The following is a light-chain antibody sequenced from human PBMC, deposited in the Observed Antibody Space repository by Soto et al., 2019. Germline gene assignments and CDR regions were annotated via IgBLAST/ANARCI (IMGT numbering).Light chain of an antibody. CDR1: GSNIGAGYN. Sequence: QSALAQPPSLSGAPGQRVTLSCTGSGSNIGAGYNVHWYQQLPGAAPKLLIYSNTNRPSGVPDRFSGSKSGPSASLAITGLQAEDEADYDCQSFDSSLSGYVFGTGTKLTVL. V-gene: IGLV1-40*01. CDR2: SNT. CDR3: QSFDSSLSGYV. J-gene: IGLJ1*01.